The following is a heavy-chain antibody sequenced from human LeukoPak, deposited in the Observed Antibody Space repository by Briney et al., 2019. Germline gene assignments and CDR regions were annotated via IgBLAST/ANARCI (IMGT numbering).Heavy chain of an antibody. J-gene: IGHJ2*01. Sequence: GASVKVSCKASGYSLTGYYIHWVRQAPGQGLEGVGLINPNLCGTNYAQKFQGRVTMTRDTSLTPAYMELTSLRSDDTAVYYCARLSSSWYQDWYLDLWGRGPLVPVPS. D-gene: IGHD6-13*01. CDR1: GYSLTGYY. CDR3: ARLSSSWYQDWYLDL. CDR2: INPNLCGT. V-gene: IGHV1-2*02.